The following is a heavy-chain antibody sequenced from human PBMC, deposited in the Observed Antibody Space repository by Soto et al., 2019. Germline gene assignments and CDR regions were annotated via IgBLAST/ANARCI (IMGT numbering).Heavy chain of an antibody. Sequence: GGSLRLSCAASGFTFSSYAMSWVRQAPGKGLEWVSAISGSGGSTYYADSVKGRFTISRDNSKNTLYLQMNSLRAEDTAVYYCAKFDLSYYYYYYGMDVWGQGTTVTVSS. CDR2: ISGSGGST. CDR1: GFTFSSYA. CDR3: AKFDLSYYYYYYGMDV. J-gene: IGHJ6*02. V-gene: IGHV3-23*01.